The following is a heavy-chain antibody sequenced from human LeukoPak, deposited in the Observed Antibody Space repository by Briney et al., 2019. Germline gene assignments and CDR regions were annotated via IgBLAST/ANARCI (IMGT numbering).Heavy chain of an antibody. CDR2: ISAYNGNT. J-gene: IGHJ4*02. CDR3: ARDRGNYYDPRHFDY. V-gene: IGHV1-18*01. Sequence: ASVKVSCKASGYIFTNYGISWVRQAPGQGLEWMGWISAYNGNTNYAQKVQGRVTMTADTSTSTAYMELRSLRSDDTAVYYCARDRGNYYDPRHFDYWGQGTLVTVSS. D-gene: IGHD3-22*01. CDR1: GYIFTNYG.